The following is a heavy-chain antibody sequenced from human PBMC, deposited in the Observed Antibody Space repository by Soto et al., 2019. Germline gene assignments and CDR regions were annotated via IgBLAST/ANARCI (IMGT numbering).Heavy chain of an antibody. D-gene: IGHD3-9*01. Sequence: PGGSLRLSCAASGFTFDDYAMHWVRQAPGKGLEWVSGISWNSGSIGYADSVKGRFTISRDNAKNSLYLQMNSLRAEDTALYYCAKDSDDIWTGYYGGFDYWGQGTLVTVSS. CDR2: ISWNSGSI. CDR3: AKDSDDIWTGYYGGFDY. V-gene: IGHV3-9*01. J-gene: IGHJ4*02. CDR1: GFTFDDYA.